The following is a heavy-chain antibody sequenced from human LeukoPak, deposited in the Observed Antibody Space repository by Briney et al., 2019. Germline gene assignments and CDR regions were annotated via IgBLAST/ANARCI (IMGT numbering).Heavy chain of an antibody. D-gene: IGHD3-16*01. J-gene: IGHJ4*02. CDR3: ARERLGNQGGFDY. CDR1: GYSFTSYY. Sequence: ASVKVSCNASGYSFTSYYVHWVRQAPGQGLEWMGIINPSGGSTTYALKFQGRVTVTRDMSTSTVYMELSSLRSEDTAVYYCARERLGNQGGFDYWGQGTLVTVSS. V-gene: IGHV1-46*01. CDR2: INPSGGST.